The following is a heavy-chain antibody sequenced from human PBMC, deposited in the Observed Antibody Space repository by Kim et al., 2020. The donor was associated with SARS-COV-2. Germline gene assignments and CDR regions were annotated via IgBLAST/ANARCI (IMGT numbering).Heavy chain of an antibody. CDR2: IKQDGSEK. V-gene: IGHV3-7*01. CDR1: GFTFSSYW. CDR3: ARGSGIAAAGPEYYYYGMDV. Sequence: GGSLRLSCAASGFTFSSYWMSWVRQAPGKGLEWVANIKQDGSEKYYVDSVKGRFTISRDNAKNSLYLQMNSLRAEDTAVYYCARGSGIAAAGPEYYYYGMDVWGQGTTVTVSS. J-gene: IGHJ6*02. D-gene: IGHD6-13*01.